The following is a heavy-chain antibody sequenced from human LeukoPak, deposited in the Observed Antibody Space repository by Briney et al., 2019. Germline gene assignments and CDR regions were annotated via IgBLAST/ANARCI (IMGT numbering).Heavy chain of an antibody. D-gene: IGHD2-21*01. V-gene: IGHV3-7*01. CDR3: ARLAYCGGDCFSGLNPVDY. Sequence: GGSLRLSCAASGFTFSSYWMSWVRQAPGQGREWVANVKQDGSEKYYVDSVKGRFTISRDNAKDSLYLQMNSLRAEDTAVYYCARLAYCGGDCFSGLNPVDYWGQGALVTVSS. CDR2: VKQDGSEK. J-gene: IGHJ4*02. CDR1: GFTFSSYW.